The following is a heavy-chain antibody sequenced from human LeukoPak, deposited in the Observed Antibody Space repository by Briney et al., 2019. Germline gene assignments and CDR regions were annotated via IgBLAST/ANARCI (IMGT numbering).Heavy chain of an antibody. D-gene: IGHD2-15*01. Sequence: GGSLRLSCAASGFTFSNYGMAWVRQAPGKGLEWVSVIYSGGSTYYADSVKGRFTISRDTPKNTLYLQMNSLRAEDTAVYYCARDRSVRYFDYWGQGALVTVSS. CDR1: GFTFSNYG. V-gene: IGHV3-23*01. CDR2: IYSGGST. J-gene: IGHJ4*02. CDR3: ARDRSVRYFDY.